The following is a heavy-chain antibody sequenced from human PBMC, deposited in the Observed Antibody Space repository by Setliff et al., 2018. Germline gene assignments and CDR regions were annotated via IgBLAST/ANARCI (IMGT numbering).Heavy chain of an antibody. Sequence: SETLSLTCAVYGGSFSTYYWIWIRQPPGKGLEWIGEINHSGSTNYNPSLKSRVTISVDTSKNQFSLKLSSVTAADTAVYYCAREGEAGNFDDWGQGTLVTVSS. CDR2: INHSGST. D-gene: IGHD6-19*01. CDR1: GGSFSTYY. V-gene: IGHV4-34*01. CDR3: AREGEAGNFDD. J-gene: IGHJ4*02.